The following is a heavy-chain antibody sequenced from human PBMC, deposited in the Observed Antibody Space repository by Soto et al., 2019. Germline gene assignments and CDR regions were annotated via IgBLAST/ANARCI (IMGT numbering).Heavy chain of an antibody. J-gene: IGHJ3*01. V-gene: IGHV4-39*01. CDR2: IYSSGST. CDR1: GGSISSSSYY. D-gene: IGHD3-22*01. Sequence: QLQLQESGPGLVRPSETLSLTCTVSGGSISSSSYYWGWIRQPPGKGLEWIGSIYSSGSTYYNPSLKSRVTISVDTSKNQFSLKLSSVTAADTAVHYCANQVSSGYQAFEVWGQGTMVTVSS. CDR3: ANQVSSGYQAFEV.